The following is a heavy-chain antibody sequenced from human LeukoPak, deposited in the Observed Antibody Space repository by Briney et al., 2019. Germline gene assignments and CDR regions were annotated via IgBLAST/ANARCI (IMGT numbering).Heavy chain of an antibody. J-gene: IGHJ4*02. CDR3: ARDGPDYYGSGSYYLVY. D-gene: IGHD3-10*01. V-gene: IGHV1-69*13. CDR2: IIPIFGTA. Sequence: GASVKVSCKASGGTFSSYAISWVRQAPGQGLEWMGGIIPIFGTANYAQKFQGRVTITADESTSTAYMELSSLRSEVTAVYYCARDGPDYYGSGSYYLVYWGQGTLVTVSS. CDR1: GGTFSSYA.